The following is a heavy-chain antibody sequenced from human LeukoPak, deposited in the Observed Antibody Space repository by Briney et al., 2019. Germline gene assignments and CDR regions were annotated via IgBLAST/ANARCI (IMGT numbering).Heavy chain of an antibody. CDR1: GFTFSSYG. Sequence: GGSLRLSCAASGFTFSSYGMSWVRQAPGKGLEWVSTISDGGGGTYYADSVKGRFSISRDNSKNTLYLQMNSLRAEDTAVYYCANLGLLYYYDSSGYSRDDAFDIWGQGTMVTVSS. V-gene: IGHV3-23*01. D-gene: IGHD3-22*01. CDR2: ISDGGGGT. J-gene: IGHJ3*02. CDR3: ANLGLLYYYDSSGYSRDDAFDI.